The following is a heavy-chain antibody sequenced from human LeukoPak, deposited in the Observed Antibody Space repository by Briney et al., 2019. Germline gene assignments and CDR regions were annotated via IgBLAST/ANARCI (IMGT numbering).Heavy chain of an antibody. V-gene: IGHV4-31*03. J-gene: IGHJ4*02. CDR2: IYYSGST. CDR1: GGSISSGGYY. CDR3: ARQESKFPLLDY. Sequence: SETLSLTCTVSGGSISSGGYYWSWIRQHPGKGLEWIGYIYYSGSTYYNPSLKSRVTISVDTSKNQFSLKLSSVTAADTAVYYCARQESKFPLLDYWGQGTLVTASS. D-gene: IGHD4-11*01.